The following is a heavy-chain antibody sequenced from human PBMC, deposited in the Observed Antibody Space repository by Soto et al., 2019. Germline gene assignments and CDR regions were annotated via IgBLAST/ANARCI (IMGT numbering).Heavy chain of an antibody. Sequence: SETLSLTCTVSGGSISSSSYYWGWIRQPPGKGLEWIGSIYYSGSTYYNPSLKSRVTISVDTSKNQFSLKLSSVTAADTAVYYCARQAILVNWNDGNADAFDIWGQGTMVTVSS. D-gene: IGHD1-20*01. CDR2: IYYSGST. J-gene: IGHJ3*02. V-gene: IGHV4-39*01. CDR1: GGSISSSSYY. CDR3: ARQAILVNWNDGNADAFDI.